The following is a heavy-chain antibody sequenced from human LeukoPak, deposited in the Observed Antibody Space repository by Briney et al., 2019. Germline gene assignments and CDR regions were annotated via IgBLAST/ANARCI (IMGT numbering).Heavy chain of an antibody. Sequence: PGGSLRLSCAASGFTVSSNYMSWVRQAPGKGLEWVSVIYSGGSTYYADSVKGRFTISRDNSKNTLYLQMNSLRAEDTAVYYCAREDSGWYYFDYWGQGTLVTVSS. CDR2: IYSGGST. CDR1: GFTVSSNY. J-gene: IGHJ4*02. D-gene: IGHD6-19*01. CDR3: AREDSGWYYFDY. V-gene: IGHV3-53*01.